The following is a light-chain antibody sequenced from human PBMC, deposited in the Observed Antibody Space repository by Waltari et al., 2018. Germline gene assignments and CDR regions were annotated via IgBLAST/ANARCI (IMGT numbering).Light chain of an antibody. J-gene: IGLJ2*01. CDR2: DVS. CDR3: CSYAGSYTFGV. V-gene: IGLV2-11*01. Sequence: ISCTGTSSAVGGYNYVSWYQQHPGKAPKLMIYDVSKRPSGVPDRFSGSKSGNTASLTISGLQAEDEADYYCCSYAGSYTFGVFGGGTKLTVL. CDR1: SSAVGGYNY.